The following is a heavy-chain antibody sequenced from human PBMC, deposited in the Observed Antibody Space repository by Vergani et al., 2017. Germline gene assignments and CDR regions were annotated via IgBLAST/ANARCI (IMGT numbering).Heavy chain of an antibody. CDR1: GGSFSGYY. Sequence: QVQLQQWGAGLLKPSETLSLTCAVYGGSFSGYYWSWIVQPPGKGLGVFGEINHSGRTNYNATLKSRVTISVESSKNQFSLKLSSVTAADTAVYYWARGTTLLIAAAGRAWFDPWGEGSLVTVCS. J-gene: IGHJ5*02. V-gene: IGHV4-34*01. CDR2: INHSGRT. D-gene: IGHD6-13*01. CDR3: ARGTTLLIAAAGRAWFDP.